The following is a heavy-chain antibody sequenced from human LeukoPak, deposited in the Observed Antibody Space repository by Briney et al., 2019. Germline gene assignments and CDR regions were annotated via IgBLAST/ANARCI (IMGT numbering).Heavy chain of an antibody. V-gene: IGHV4-39*07. CDR2: IYYSGST. CDR1: GGSISSSSYY. CDR3: ASGFGPDY. D-gene: IGHD3-10*01. J-gene: IGHJ4*02. Sequence: SETLSLTCTVSGGSISSSSYYWGWIRQPPGKGLEWIGSIYYSGSTYYNPSLKSRVTISVDTSKNQFSLKLSSVTAADTAVYYCASGFGPDYWGQGTLVTVSS.